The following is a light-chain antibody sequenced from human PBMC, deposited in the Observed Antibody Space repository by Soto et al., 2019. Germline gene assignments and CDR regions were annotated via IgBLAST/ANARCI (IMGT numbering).Light chain of an antibody. CDR2: GAS. Sequence: EIVLAQSPGTLSLSPGESATLSCRASQSVSSSFLAWYQQKAGQAPRLLIYGASRRATGIPDRFSGSGSGTDFTLTISRLEPEDFAVYYCQHYVSSPWAFGQGTKVEI. J-gene: IGKJ1*01. V-gene: IGKV3-20*01. CDR1: QSVSSSF. CDR3: QHYVSSPWA.